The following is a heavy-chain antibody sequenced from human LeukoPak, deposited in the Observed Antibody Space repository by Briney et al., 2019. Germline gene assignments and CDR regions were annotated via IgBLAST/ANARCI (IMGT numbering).Heavy chain of an antibody. CDR2: ISQGGENT. J-gene: IGHJ5*02. CDR1: GFIFTNYA. CDR3: AKLVIPSHSKYFDP. V-gene: IGHV3-23*01. Sequence: GGSLRLSCAASGFIFTNYAMTWVRQAPGKGLEWVSTISQGGENTYYADSVKGRFTISRDNSKNTLYLQVSSLSAEDTAVYYCAKLVIPSHSKYFDPWGQGTLVTVSS. D-gene: IGHD4-11*01.